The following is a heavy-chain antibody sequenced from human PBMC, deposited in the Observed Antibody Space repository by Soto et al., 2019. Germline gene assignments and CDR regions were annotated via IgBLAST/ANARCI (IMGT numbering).Heavy chain of an antibody. CDR3: ARSRCGGDCYLFDY. CDR1: GGTFSSYT. J-gene: IGHJ4*02. Sequence: QVQLVQSGAEVKKPGSSVKVSCKASGGTFSSYTIGWVRQAPGQGLEWMGRIIPILGIANYAQKFQGRVTITADKSTSTAYMELSSLRSEDTAVYYCARSRCGGDCYLFDYWGQGTLVTVSS. CDR2: IIPILGIA. V-gene: IGHV1-69*02. D-gene: IGHD2-21*02.